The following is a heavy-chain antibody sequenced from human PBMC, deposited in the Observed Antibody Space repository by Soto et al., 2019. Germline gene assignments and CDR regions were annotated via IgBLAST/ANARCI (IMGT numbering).Heavy chain of an antibody. CDR3: ASGCSKGACCMMT. J-gene: IGHJ5*02. D-gene: IGHD2-8*01. CDR1: GFSISGDN. CDR2: ISSTSNPI. V-gene: IGHV3-48*02. Sequence: EVQLVESGGGSVQPGGSLRLSCVASGFSISGDNMNWVRQAPGKGLEWLSYISSTSNPIFYADAVRGRFITSRDNARNSLFLQMNSLRDEDSGVYYCASGCSKGACCMMTWGQGTLVTVSS.